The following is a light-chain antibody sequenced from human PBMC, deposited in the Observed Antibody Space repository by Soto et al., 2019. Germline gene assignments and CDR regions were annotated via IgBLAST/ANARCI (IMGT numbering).Light chain of an antibody. CDR1: QSVSNN. CDR3: QQYNNWPPWT. CDR2: DAS. J-gene: IGKJ1*01. V-gene: IGKV3-15*01. Sequence: ILMTQSPATLSVSPGERATLSCRASQSVSNNLAWYQQKPGQAPRLLIYDASTRATGIPARFSGSGSGTEFTLTFSGRESEDFAVYYWQQYNNWPPWTFGQGTKVEIK.